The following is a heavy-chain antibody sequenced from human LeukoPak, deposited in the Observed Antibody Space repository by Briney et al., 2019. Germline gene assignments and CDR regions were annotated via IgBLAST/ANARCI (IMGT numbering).Heavy chain of an antibody. J-gene: IGHJ4*01. Sequence: GGSLRVSCSASGFSFSSYGMHWVRQAPGKGLEWVAFIRYDESNEHYADSVKGRFTIPRDNSKDTLYLQMNSLRVEDTAIYFCTKSYGANYFDSWGHGTLVTVSS. CDR3: TKSYGANYFDS. CDR1: GFSFSSYG. CDR2: IRYDESNE. D-gene: IGHD4-23*01. V-gene: IGHV3-30*02.